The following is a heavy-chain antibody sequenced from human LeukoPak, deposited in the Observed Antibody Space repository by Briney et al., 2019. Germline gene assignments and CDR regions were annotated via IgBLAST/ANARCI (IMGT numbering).Heavy chain of an antibody. CDR1: GYSFTSYW. V-gene: IGHV5-51*01. CDR3: AREGSSKGRAFDI. D-gene: IGHD6-13*01. J-gene: IGHJ3*02. CDR2: IYPGDSDT. Sequence: GESLKISCKGSGYSFTSYWSGWVRQMPGKGLEWMGLIYPGDSDTRYSPSFQGQVTISADKSISTAYLQWSSLKASDTAMYYCAREGSSKGRAFDIWGQGTMVTVSS.